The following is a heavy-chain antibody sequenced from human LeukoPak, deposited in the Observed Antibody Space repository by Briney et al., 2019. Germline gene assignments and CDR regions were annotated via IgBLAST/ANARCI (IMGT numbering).Heavy chain of an antibody. D-gene: IGHD6-13*01. Sequence: AAVNVSFKASVYTFTSYGISWVRQAPGQGLEWMGWTSAYNVNTNYAQKHQGRVTMTTDTSTSTACMELRSLRSDDTAVYYCARVVGQLVRYYFDYWGQGTLVTVSS. CDR1: VYTFTSYG. CDR2: TSAYNVNT. J-gene: IGHJ4*02. V-gene: IGHV1-18*01. CDR3: ARVVGQLVRYYFDY.